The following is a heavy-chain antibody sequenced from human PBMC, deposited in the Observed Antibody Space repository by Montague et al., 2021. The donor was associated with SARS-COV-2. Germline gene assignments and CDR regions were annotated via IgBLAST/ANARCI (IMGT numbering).Heavy chain of an antibody. CDR2: IYNSGTT. J-gene: IGHJ5*02. CDR3: ARHRNYGDHSLDSWFRP. Sequence: SETLSLTCTVSGDSTSCPNCYWGWIRQAPGKGLDWIGTIYNSGTTYYNPSLKSRLTISIDTSKNQFSLKLTSVTAADTAVYYCARHRNYGDHSLDSWFRPWGQGTLVTVSS. D-gene: IGHD4-17*01. V-gene: IGHV4-39*01. CDR1: GDSTSCPNCY.